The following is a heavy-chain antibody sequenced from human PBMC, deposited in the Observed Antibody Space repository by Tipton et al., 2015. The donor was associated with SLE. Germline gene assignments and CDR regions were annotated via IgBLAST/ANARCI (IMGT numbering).Heavy chain of an antibody. Sequence: TLSLTCTVSGGSISSGAYYWTWTRQHPGKGLEWIGYVNYSGSTYYNPSPKSRLTISVDTSKNQFSLKLSSVTAADTAVYYCASGGRYCSSTSCYYFDYWGQGTLVTVSS. V-gene: IGHV4-31*03. D-gene: IGHD2-2*01. J-gene: IGHJ4*02. CDR1: GGSISSGAYY. CDR2: VNYSGST. CDR3: ASGGRYCSSTSCYYFDY.